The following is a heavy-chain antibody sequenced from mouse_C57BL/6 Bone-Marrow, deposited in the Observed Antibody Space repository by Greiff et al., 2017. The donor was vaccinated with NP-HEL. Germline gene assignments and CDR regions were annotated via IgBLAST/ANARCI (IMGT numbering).Heavy chain of an antibody. V-gene: IGHV1-7*01. CDR3: ARSVTTGGPYYFDY. J-gene: IGHJ2*01. CDR1: GYTFTSYW. CDR2: INPSSGYT. Sequence: QVQLQQSGAELAKPGASVKLSCKASGYTFTSYWMHWVKQRPGQGLEWIGYINPSSGYTKYNQKFKDKATLPAAKSSSTAYMQLSSLTYEDSEVYYCARSVTTGGPYYFDYWGQGTTLTVSS. D-gene: IGHD1-1*01.